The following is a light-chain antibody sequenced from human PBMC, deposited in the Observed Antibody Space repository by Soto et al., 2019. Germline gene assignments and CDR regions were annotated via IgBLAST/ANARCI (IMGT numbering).Light chain of an antibody. Sequence: EMVMTQSPATMSVSPGERATLSCRASQSVSSNLAWYQQKPGQAPRLLIYGASTRATGIPARFSGSGSGTECTLTISSLQSEDFAVYYCQQYNNWPLLTFGGGTKVEIK. CDR1: QSVSSN. J-gene: IGKJ4*01. CDR2: GAS. V-gene: IGKV3-15*01. CDR3: QQYNNWPLLT.